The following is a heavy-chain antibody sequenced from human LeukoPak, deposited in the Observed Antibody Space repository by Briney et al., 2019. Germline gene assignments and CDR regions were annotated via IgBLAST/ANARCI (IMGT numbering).Heavy chain of an antibody. CDR1: GFTXSXXA. J-gene: IGHJ4*02. CDR2: XSXNGGTT. V-gene: IGHV3-23*01. D-gene: IGHD3-10*01. CDR3: AKWKYGSAAGYFDY. Sequence: GGSLRLSCSTSGFTXSXXAMXWVXXXPGXXXXXVSXXSXNGGTTHYAXSGKGRFTISRDNSKNTLYLQMNSLRAEDTAVYYCAKWKYGSAAGYFDYWGQGTLVTVSS.